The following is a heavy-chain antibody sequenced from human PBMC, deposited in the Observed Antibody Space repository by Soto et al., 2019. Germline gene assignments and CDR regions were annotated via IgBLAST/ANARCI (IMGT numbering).Heavy chain of an antibody. Sequence: QITLKESGPTLVKPTQTLTLTCTFSGFSLSTSGVGVGWIGQPPGKALEWLALIYWDDDKRYSPSLKSRLTITKDTSKNQVVLTMTIMDPVDTATYYCAHRLSYYDSSGYYYSYFDYWGQGTLVTVSS. V-gene: IGHV2-5*02. CDR3: AHRLSYYDSSGYYYSYFDY. CDR2: IYWDDDK. J-gene: IGHJ4*02. D-gene: IGHD3-22*01. CDR1: GFSLSTSGVG.